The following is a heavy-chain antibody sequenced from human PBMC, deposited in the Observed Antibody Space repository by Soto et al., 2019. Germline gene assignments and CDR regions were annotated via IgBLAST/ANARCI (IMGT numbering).Heavy chain of an antibody. D-gene: IGHD6-6*01. J-gene: IGHJ4*02. CDR3: AGRGRSSSGRVY. CDR1: GFTFSDYY. CDR2: ISSSGSTI. Sequence: QVQLVESGGGLVKPGGSLRLSCAASGFTFSDYYMSWIRQAPGKGLEWVSYISSSGSTIYYADSVKGRFTISRDNAKNSMYLKMNRLRAEATAVDYCAGRGRSSSGRVYWGQGPLVIVSS. V-gene: IGHV3-11*01.